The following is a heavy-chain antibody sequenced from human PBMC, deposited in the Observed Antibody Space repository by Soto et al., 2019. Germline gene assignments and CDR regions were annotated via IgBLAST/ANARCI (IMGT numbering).Heavy chain of an antibody. D-gene: IGHD2-2*02. Sequence: PGGSLRLSCAASGFTFSSYSMNWVRQAPGKGLEWVSYISSSSSTIYYADSVKGRFTISRDNAKNSLYLQMNSLRAEDTAVYYCAREAKEGKVVPAAIVDYWGQGTLVTVSS. CDR3: AREAKEGKVVPAAIVDY. CDR1: GFTFSSYS. J-gene: IGHJ4*02. V-gene: IGHV3-48*01. CDR2: ISSSSSTI.